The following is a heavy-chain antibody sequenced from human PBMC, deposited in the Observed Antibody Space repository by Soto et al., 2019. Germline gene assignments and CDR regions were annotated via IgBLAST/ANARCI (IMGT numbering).Heavy chain of an antibody. CDR1: GFTFSSYA. D-gene: IGHD1-26*01. V-gene: IGHV3-23*01. J-gene: IGHJ4*02. CDR3: AKGRQWELPLDY. Sequence: GGSLRLSCAASGFTFSSYAMSWVRQAPGKGLEWVSVFSGSGDKTYYADSVKGRFTISRDNSKNTLYLQMNSLRAEDTAVYYCAKGRQWELPLDYWGQGTLVTVSS. CDR2: FSGSGDKT.